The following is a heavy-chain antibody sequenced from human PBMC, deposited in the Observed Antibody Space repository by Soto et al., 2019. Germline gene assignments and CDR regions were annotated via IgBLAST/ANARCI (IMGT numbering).Heavy chain of an antibody. CDR3: ARDPHLDS. Sequence: ASVKVSFKASGYTFTSSTIHWVRQAPGQRLEWMGWINAGNGNTKYSQRIQDRITITRDTSASTAYMELSSLRSEDTAVYYCARDPHLDSWGQGTPVTVSS. J-gene: IGHJ4*02. CDR1: GYTFTSST. CDR2: INAGNGNT. V-gene: IGHV1-3*01.